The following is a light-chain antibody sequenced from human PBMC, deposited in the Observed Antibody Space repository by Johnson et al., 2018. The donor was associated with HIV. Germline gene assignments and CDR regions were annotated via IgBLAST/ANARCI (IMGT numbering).Light chain of an antibody. V-gene: IGLV1-51*02. CDR3: GTWDTSLSAGGG. Sequence: QSVLTQPPSVSAAPGQRVTISCSGSSSNIGNDSVSWYQQLPGTAPELLIYENNRRPSGIPDRFSGSKSGTSATLGITGLQTGDEADYYCGTWDTSLSAGGGFGTGTKVTV. CDR2: ENN. CDR1: SSNIGNDS. J-gene: IGLJ1*01.